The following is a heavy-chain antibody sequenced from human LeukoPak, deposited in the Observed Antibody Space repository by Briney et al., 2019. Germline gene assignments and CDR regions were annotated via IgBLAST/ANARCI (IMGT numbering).Heavy chain of an antibody. CDR3: ARHLYDYVCGSYGPSAFDY. D-gene: IGHD3-16*01. V-gene: IGHV4-59*08. CDR2: IYYSGST. Sequence: KPSETLSLTCSVSGGSISSYYWSWIRQPPGKGLEWIGYIYYSGSTNYNPSLKSRVTISVDTSKNQFSLILSSVTAADTAVYYCARHLYDYVCGSYGPSAFDYWGQGTLVTVSS. CDR1: GGSISSYY. J-gene: IGHJ4*02.